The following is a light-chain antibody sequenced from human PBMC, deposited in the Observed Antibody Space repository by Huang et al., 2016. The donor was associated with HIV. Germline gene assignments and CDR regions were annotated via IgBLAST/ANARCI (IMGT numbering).Light chain of an antibody. CDR2: AAS. CDR1: QTISGY. J-gene: IGKJ2*01. Sequence: DVQMTQSPSSLSASVGDRVTITCRASQTISGYLDWFQQKPGKAPKLLIYAASVLQSGVPSRFSGSGAGTDFTLTITNLQPEDFATYSCQQSYTTPRTFGQGTKVEIK. V-gene: IGKV1-39*01. CDR3: QQSYTTPRT.